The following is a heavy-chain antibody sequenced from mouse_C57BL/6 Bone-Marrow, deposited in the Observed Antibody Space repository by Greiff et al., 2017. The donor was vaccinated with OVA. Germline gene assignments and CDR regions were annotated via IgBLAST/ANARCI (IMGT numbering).Heavy chain of an antibody. J-gene: IGHJ2*01. CDR1: GYTFTDYY. Sequence: EVQLQQSGPELVKPGASVKISCKASGYTFTDYYMNWVKQSHGKSLEWIGDINPNNGGTSYNQKFKGKATLTVDKSSSTAYMELRSLTSEDSAVYYCARRYYGYSDYWGQGTTLTVSS. CDR2: INPNNGGT. D-gene: IGHD1-1*02. CDR3: ARRYYGYSDY. V-gene: IGHV1-26*01.